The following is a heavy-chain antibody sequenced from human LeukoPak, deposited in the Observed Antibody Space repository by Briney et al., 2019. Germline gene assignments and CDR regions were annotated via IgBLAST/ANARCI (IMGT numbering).Heavy chain of an antibody. D-gene: IGHD2-15*01. Sequence: SETLSLTCTVSGGSISSFYWSWIRQPPGKGLEWIGYIYYSGSTNYNPSLKSRVTISVDTSKNQFSLKLSSVTAADTAVYYCARGYCTGGSCYWEDAFDIWGQGTMVTVSS. J-gene: IGHJ3*02. CDR3: ARGYCTGGSCYWEDAFDI. CDR2: IYYSGST. V-gene: IGHV4-59*01. CDR1: GGSISSFY.